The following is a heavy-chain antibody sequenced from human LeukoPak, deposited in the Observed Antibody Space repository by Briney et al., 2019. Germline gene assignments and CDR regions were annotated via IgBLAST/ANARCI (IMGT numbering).Heavy chain of an antibody. J-gene: IGHJ5*02. Sequence: ASVTVSCKASGYTFNSYAMHWVRQAPGQRLEWMGIINPSGDSTSYAQKFQGRVTMTRDTSTSTVYMELSSLRSEDTAIYYCAKLAASETGEGSWGQGTLVTVSS. CDR1: GYTFNSYA. V-gene: IGHV1-46*02. CDR2: INPSGDST. D-gene: IGHD6-13*01. CDR3: AKLAASETGEGS.